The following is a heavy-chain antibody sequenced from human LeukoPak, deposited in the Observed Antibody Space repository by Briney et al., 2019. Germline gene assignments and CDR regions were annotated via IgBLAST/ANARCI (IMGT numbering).Heavy chain of an antibody. CDR1: GFTFSSYE. J-gene: IGHJ3*02. CDR2: ISSSGSTI. Sequence: GGSLRLSCAASGFTFSSYEMNWVRQAPGKGLEGVSNISSSGSTIYYADSVKGRFTISRDNAKNSLYLQMNSLRAEDTAVYYCARPQITMVRGVIRTLTGAFDIWGQGTMVTVSS. D-gene: IGHD3-10*01. CDR3: ARPQITMVRGVIRTLTGAFDI. V-gene: IGHV3-48*03.